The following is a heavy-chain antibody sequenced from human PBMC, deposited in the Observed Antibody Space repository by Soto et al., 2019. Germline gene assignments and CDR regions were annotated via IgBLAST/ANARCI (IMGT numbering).Heavy chain of an antibody. D-gene: IGHD6-19*01. CDR2: IWYDGSKK. J-gene: IGHJ4*02. CDR1: GFTFSSYG. CDR3: ARDRYSSGWYDLDY. V-gene: IGHV3-33*01. Sequence: QVQLVESGGGVVQPGSSLRLSCAASGFTFSSYGMHWVRQAPGKGLEWVAVIWYDGSKKYYADSVKGRFTISRDNSKNTLYLQMNSLRAEDTAVYYCARDRYSSGWYDLDYWGQGTLVTVSS.